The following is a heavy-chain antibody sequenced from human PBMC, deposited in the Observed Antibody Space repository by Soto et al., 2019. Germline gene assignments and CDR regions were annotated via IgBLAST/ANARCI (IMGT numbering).Heavy chain of an antibody. Sequence: QSQTLSLTCAISGDSVSSNSAAWNWIRQSPSRGLEWLGRTYYRSKWYTDYAVSVKSRITINPDTSKNQFSLQLNSGTPEDTAVYYWARGPEWGSSPRYYFDYWGQGTLVTVSS. CDR3: ARGPEWGSSPRYYFDY. D-gene: IGHD7-27*01. CDR2: TYYRSKWYT. V-gene: IGHV6-1*01. J-gene: IGHJ4*02. CDR1: GDSVSSNSAA.